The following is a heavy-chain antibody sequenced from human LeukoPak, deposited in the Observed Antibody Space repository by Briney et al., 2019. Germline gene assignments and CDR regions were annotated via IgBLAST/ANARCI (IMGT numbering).Heavy chain of an antibody. CDR3: ATWSSGYYFDAFDI. Sequence: SETLSLTCTVSGGSISHYYWNWNRQSAGIKLEWIERLYTGGITEYNPSLKSRVTMSVATSKSQFSLEVRSVTAADTALYYCATWSSGYYFDAFDIWGQGTMVTVSS. D-gene: IGHD3-22*01. J-gene: IGHJ3*02. CDR1: GGSISHYY. CDR2: LYTGGIT. V-gene: IGHV4-4*07.